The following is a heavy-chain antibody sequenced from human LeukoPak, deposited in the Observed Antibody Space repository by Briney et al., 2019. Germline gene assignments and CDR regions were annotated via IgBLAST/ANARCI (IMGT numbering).Heavy chain of an antibody. CDR2: MYYTGVT. CDR3: ARLYCSSTSCDRMFDY. D-gene: IGHD2-2*01. V-gene: IGHV4-59*11. CDR1: GGSISSHY. J-gene: IGHJ4*02. Sequence: SETLSLTCTVSGGSISSHYWSWIRQPPGKGLEWIGYMYYTGVTNYNPSLKSRVTISVDTSKNQFSLKLSSVTAADTAVYYCARLYCSSTSCDRMFDYWGQGILVTVYS.